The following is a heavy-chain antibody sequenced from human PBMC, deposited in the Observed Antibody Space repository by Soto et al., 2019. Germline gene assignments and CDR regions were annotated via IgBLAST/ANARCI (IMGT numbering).Heavy chain of an antibody. V-gene: IGHV4-39*01. Sequence: SETLSLTCTVSGGSISSSSYYWGWIRQPPGKGLEWIGSIYYSGSTYYNPSLKSRVTISVDTSKNQFSLKLSSVAAADTAVYYCASSGWWYFDYWGQGTLVTVS. J-gene: IGHJ4*02. CDR1: GGSISSSSYY. CDR2: IYYSGST. CDR3: ASSGWWYFDY. D-gene: IGHD6-19*01.